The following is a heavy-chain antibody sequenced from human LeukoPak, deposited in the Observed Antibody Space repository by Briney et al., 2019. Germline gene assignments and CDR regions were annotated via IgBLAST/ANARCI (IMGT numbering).Heavy chain of an antibody. J-gene: IGHJ4*02. Sequence: SETLSLTCTISDGSVSSGTYYWGWIRQSPGKGLEWIGCSHYSVSSYYNPSLQRRAALFVDTSRDQVSMDLSYVTAADTALYYCVRHISANTGYFDSCGQGTLVTVSS. CDR1: DGSVSSGTYY. CDR3: VRHISANTGYFDS. CDR2: SHYSVSS. V-gene: IGHV4-39*01.